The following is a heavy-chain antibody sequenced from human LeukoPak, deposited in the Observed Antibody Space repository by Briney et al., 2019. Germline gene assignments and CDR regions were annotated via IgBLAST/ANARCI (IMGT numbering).Heavy chain of an antibody. Sequence: ASVKVSCKASGYTFTGYYMHWVRQAPGQGLEWMGWINPNSGGTNYAQKFQGRVTMTRDTSISTAYMELSRLRSDDTAVYYCARPLRGYSSSYGYWGLGTLVTVSS. CDR2: INPNSGGT. V-gene: IGHV1-2*02. D-gene: IGHD6-13*01. CDR3: ARPLRGYSSSYGY. J-gene: IGHJ4*02. CDR1: GYTFTGYY.